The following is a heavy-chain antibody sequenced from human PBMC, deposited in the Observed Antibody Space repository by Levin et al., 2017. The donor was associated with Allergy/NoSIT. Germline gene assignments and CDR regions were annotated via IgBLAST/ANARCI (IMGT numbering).Heavy chain of an antibody. CDR2: IYYSGST. CDR3: ASSLGEYYYDSSRFGSDDAFDI. J-gene: IGHJ3*02. D-gene: IGHD3-22*01. CDR1: GGSISSSSYY. Sequence: PSQTLSLTCTVSGGSISSSSYYWGWIRQPPGKGLEWIGSIYYSGSTYYNPSLKSRVTISVDTSKNQFSLKLSSVTAADTAVYYCASSLGEYYYDSSRFGSDDAFDIWGQGTMVTVSS. V-gene: IGHV4-39*01.